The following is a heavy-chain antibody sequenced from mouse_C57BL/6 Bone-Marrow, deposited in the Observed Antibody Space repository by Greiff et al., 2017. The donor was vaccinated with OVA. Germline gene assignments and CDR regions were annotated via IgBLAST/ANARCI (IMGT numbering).Heavy chain of an antibody. Sequence: QVQLQQSGAELVRPGTSVKMSCKASGYTFTNYWIGWAKQRPGHGLEWIGDIYPGGGYTNYNEKFKGKATLTADKSSSTAYMQFSSLTSEDSAIYYWASGDDYYRTYFDDWGPGTTLTVSS. CDR1: GYTFTNYW. D-gene: IGHD2-3*01. CDR2: IYPGGGYT. V-gene: IGHV1-63*01. CDR3: ASGDDYYRTYFDD. J-gene: IGHJ2*01.